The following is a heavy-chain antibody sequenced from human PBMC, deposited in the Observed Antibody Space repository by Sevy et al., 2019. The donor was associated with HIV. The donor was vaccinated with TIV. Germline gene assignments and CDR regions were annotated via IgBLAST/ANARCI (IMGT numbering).Heavy chain of an antibody. Sequence: GGSLRLSCAASGFTFSSYAMHWVHQAPGKGLEWVAVISYDGSNKYYADSVKGRFTISRDNSKNTLYLQMNSLRAEDTAVYYCARVKTVGAPFDYWGQGTLVTVSS. CDR1: GFTFSSYA. CDR2: ISYDGSNK. D-gene: IGHD1-26*01. J-gene: IGHJ4*02. V-gene: IGHV3-30-3*01. CDR3: ARVKTVGAPFDY.